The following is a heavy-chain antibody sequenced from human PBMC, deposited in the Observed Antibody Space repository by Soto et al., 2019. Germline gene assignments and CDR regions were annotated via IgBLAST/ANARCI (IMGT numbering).Heavy chain of an antibody. CDR1: GFTVSSNY. Sequence: EVQLVETGGGLIQPGGSLRLSCAASGFTVSSNYMSWVRQAPGKGLEWVSVIYCGGSAYYADSVKGRFTISRDNSKNTLYLQMNSLRAEDTAVYYCARGHYDFWSGQGENWGQGTLVTVSS. J-gene: IGHJ4*02. CDR2: IYCGGSA. CDR3: ARGHYDFWSGQGEN. V-gene: IGHV3-53*02. D-gene: IGHD3-3*01.